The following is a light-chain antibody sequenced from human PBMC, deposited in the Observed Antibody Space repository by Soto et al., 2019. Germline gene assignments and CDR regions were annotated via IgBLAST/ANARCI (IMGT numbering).Light chain of an antibody. CDR2: DAT. CDR3: QQYNNWLTWT. J-gene: IGKJ1*01. V-gene: IGKV3-11*01. CDR1: QRITSY. Sequence: EVVLTQSPATLSLSPGERATLSCRASQRITSYLAWYQQKPGQAPRLLIYDATNRVAGVPARFSGSGSGTEFTLTISSLQSEDFAVYYCQQYNNWLTWTFGQGTKVDI.